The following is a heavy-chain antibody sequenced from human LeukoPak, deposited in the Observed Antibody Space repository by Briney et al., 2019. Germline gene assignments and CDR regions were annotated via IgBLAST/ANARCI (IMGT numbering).Heavy chain of an antibody. D-gene: IGHD6-13*01. CDR2: INHSGST. CDR1: GGSFSGYY. V-gene: IGHV4-34*01. J-gene: IGHJ4*02. Sequence: PSETLSLTCAVYGGSFSGYYWSWIRQPPGKGLEWIGEINHSGSTNYNPSLKSRVTISVDTSKSQFSLKLSSVTAADTAVYYCARGTVDSSSWYNYWGQGTLVTVSS. CDR3: ARGTVDSSSWYNY.